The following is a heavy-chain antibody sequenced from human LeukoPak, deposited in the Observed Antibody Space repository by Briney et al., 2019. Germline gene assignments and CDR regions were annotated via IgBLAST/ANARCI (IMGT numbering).Heavy chain of an antibody. V-gene: IGHV3-33*01. CDR3: ARARRTYNWFDP. J-gene: IGHJ5*02. Sequence: GALRLSCAASGFTLSSYGMHWVRQAPGKGLEWVAVIWYDGSNKYYADSVKGRFTISRDNSKNTLYLQMNSLRAEDTAVYYCARARRTYNWFDPWGQGTLVTVSS. CDR1: GFTLSSYG. CDR2: IWYDGSNK.